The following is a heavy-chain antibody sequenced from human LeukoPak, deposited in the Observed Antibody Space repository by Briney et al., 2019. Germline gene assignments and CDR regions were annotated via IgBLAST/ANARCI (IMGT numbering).Heavy chain of an antibody. CDR1: GFTFSSYS. Sequence: GGSLRLSCADSGFTFSSYSMNWVRQAPGKGLEWVSSISSSSSYIFYADSVKGRFTISRDNAKNSLYLQMNSLRAEDTAVYYCARGGGYSYGSDYYYYYYMDVWGKGTTVTVSS. D-gene: IGHD5-18*01. J-gene: IGHJ6*03. V-gene: IGHV3-21*01. CDR3: ARGGGYSYGSDYYYYYYMDV. CDR2: ISSSSSYI.